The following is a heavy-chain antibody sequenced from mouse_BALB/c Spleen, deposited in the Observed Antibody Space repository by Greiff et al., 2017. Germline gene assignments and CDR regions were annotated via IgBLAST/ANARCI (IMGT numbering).Heavy chain of an antibody. J-gene: IGHJ4*01. Sequence: VQLKQSGPELGKPGASVKISCKASGYSFTGYNMYWVKQSHRKSLEWIGYIDPYNGGTSYNQKSKGKATLTVDKSSSTAYMHLNSLTSEDSAIYYCARGLEGAMDYWGQGTSVTVSS. D-gene: IGHD3-3*01. V-gene: IGHV1S135*01. CDR3: ARGLEGAMDY. CDR1: GYSFTGYN. CDR2: IDPYNGGT.